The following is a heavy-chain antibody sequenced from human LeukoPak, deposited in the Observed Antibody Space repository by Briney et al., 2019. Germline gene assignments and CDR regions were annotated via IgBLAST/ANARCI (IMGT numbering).Heavy chain of an antibody. CDR2: MYTSGST. CDR3: ARGPGIVVASATFDY. J-gene: IGHJ4*02. CDR1: GGSISSGSYY. D-gene: IGHD2-15*01. V-gene: IGHV4-61*02. Sequence: SETLSLTCTVSGGSISSGSYYWTWIRQPAGKGLEWIGRMYTSGSTNYNPSLKSRVTISVDTSKNQFSLRLSSVTAADTAVYYCARGPGIVVASATFDYWGQGTLVTVSS.